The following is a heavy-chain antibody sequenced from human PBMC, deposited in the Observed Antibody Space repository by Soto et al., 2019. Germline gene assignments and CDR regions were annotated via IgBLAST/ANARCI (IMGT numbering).Heavy chain of an antibody. CDR3: ASRTVTTSYYYYGLDV. J-gene: IGHJ6*02. CDR1: GYTFTSYA. Sequence: ASVKVSCKASGYTFTSYAMHWVRQAPGQRLEWMGWINAGNGNTKNSQKFQGRVTITRDTSASTAYMELSSLRSEDTAVYYCASRTVTTSYYYYGLDVWGQGTTVT. V-gene: IGHV1-3*01. CDR2: INAGNGNT. D-gene: IGHD4-17*01.